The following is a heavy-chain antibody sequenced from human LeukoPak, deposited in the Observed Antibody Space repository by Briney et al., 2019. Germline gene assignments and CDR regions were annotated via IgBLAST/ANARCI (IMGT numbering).Heavy chain of an antibody. J-gene: IGHJ5*02. CDR2: ISYDGSNK. CDR1: GFTFSSYA. V-gene: IGHV3-30-3*01. CDR3: ARGANWFDP. Sequence: GGSLRLSCAASGFTFSSYAMNWVRQAPGKGLEWVALISYDGSNKNYADSVKGRFTISRDNSKNTLYLQMNSLRAEDTAVYYCARGANWFDPWGQGTLVTVSS.